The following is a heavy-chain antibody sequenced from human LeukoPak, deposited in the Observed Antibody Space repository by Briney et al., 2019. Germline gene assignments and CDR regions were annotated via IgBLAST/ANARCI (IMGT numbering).Heavy chain of an antibody. V-gene: IGHV3-9*03. Sequence: PGRSLRLSCAASGFTFDDYAMHWVRQAPGKGLEWVSGISWNSGSIGYADSVKGRFTISRDNAKNSLYLQMNSLRAEDMALYYCAKESGYSYGYFGGFDYWGQGTLVTVSS. D-gene: IGHD5-18*01. CDR3: AKESGYSYGYFGGFDY. CDR2: ISWNSGSI. J-gene: IGHJ4*02. CDR1: GFTFDDYA.